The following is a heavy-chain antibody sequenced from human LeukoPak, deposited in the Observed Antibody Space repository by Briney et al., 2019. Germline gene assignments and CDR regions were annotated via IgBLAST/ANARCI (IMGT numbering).Heavy chain of an antibody. D-gene: IGHD6-19*01. CDR2: IYTSGST. CDR3: ARAQAYSSALYYFDY. J-gene: IGHJ4*02. CDR1: GGSISSYY. V-gene: IGHV4-4*07. Sequence: PSETLSLTCTVSGGSISSYYWSWIRQPAGEGVEWIGRIYTSGSTNYNPSLKSRVTMSVDTSKNQFSLKLSSVTAADTAVYYCARAQAYSSALYYFDYWGQGTLVTVSS.